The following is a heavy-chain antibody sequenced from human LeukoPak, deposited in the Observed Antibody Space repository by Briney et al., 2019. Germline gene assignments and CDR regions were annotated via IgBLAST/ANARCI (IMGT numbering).Heavy chain of an antibody. D-gene: IGHD2-2*01. V-gene: IGHV4-39*01. Sequence: SETLSLTCTVSVGSISSSSYFWGWIRQPPGKGLEWIGSIYYSGSTYYNPSLKSRVTISVDTSKNQFSLKLSSVTAAETDVYYCARLIPAAPGKGGWDYWGQGTLVTVSS. CDR2: IYYSGST. CDR1: VGSISSSSYF. CDR3: ARLIPAAPGKGGWDY. J-gene: IGHJ4*02.